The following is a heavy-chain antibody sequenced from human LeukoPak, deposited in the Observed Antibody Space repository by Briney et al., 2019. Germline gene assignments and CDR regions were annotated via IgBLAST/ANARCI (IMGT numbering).Heavy chain of an antibody. D-gene: IGHD5-24*01. CDR3: ASLNRDGYNWGTDAFDI. Sequence: GGSLRLSCAASGFTFSSYSMNWVRQAPGKGLEWVSSISSSSSYIYYADSVKGRFTISRDNSKNTLYLQMNSLRAEDTAVYYCASLNRDGYNWGTDAFDIWGQGTMVTVSS. CDR1: GFTFSSYS. J-gene: IGHJ3*02. V-gene: IGHV3-21*01. CDR2: ISSSSSYI.